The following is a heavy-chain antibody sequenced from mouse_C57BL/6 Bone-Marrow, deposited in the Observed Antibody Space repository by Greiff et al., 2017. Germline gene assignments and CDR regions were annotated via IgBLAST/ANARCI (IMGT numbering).Heavy chain of an antibody. V-gene: IGHV3-6*01. CDR3: AREGGLLPFAY. D-gene: IGHD2-3*01. CDR2: ISYDGSN. J-gene: IGHJ3*01. CDR1: GYSITSGYY. Sequence: DVQLQESGPGLVKPSQSLSLTCSVTGYSITSGYYWNWIRQFPGNKLEWMGYISYDGSNNYNPSLKNRISITRDTSKNQFFLKLNSVTTEDTATYYCAREGGLLPFAYWGQGTLVTVSA.